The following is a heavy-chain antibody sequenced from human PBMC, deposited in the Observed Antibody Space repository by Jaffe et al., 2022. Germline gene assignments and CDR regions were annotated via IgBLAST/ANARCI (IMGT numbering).Heavy chain of an antibody. CDR1: GFTFSSYE. Sequence: EVQLVESGGGLVQPGGSLRLSCAASGFTFSSYEMNWVRQAPGKGLEWVSYISSSGSTIYYADSVKGRFTISRDNAKNSLYLQMNSLRAEDTAVYYCARDPGGGGWYREFYYWGQGTLVTVSS. J-gene: IGHJ4*02. CDR2: ISSSGSTI. D-gene: IGHD6-19*01. CDR3: ARDPGGGGWYREFYY. V-gene: IGHV3-48*03.